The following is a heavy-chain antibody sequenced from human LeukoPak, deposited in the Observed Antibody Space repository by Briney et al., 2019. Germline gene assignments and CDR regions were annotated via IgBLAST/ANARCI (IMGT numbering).Heavy chain of an antibody. J-gene: IGHJ4*02. CDR1: GFTFSSYA. CDR3: AKDPSWSGYFDY. Sequence: GGSLRLSCAASGFTFSSYAMSWVRQAPGKGLEWVSAISGSGGSTYYADSVKGRFTISRDNSKNTQYLQMSSLRAEDTAVYYCAKDPSWSGYFDYWGQGTLVTVSS. CDR2: ISGSGGST. V-gene: IGHV3-23*01. D-gene: IGHD6-13*01.